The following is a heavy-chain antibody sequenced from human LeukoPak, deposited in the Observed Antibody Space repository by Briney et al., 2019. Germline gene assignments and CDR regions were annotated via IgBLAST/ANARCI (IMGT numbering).Heavy chain of an antibody. CDR2: IYYSGST. CDR3: ARQIYSSSRAFDY. D-gene: IGHD6-6*01. J-gene: IGHJ4*02. CDR1: SYFISNGYY. V-gene: IGHV4-38-2*02. Sequence: PSETLSLTCTVSSYFISNGYYWGWIRQPPGEGLGWIGSIYYSGSTYYNPSLKSRITISVDTSKNQFSLKLSSVTAADTAVYYCARQIYSSSRAFDYWGQGTLVTVSS.